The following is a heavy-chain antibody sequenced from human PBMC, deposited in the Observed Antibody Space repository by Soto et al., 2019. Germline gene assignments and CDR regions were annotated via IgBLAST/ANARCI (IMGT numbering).Heavy chain of an antibody. Sequence: QVQLVQSGAEVKKPGSSVKVSCKASGVSFSSYPLSWVRQAPGQGLEWVGEIIPTFGSADYAQKFEGRVTITADESTSIVYRELNSLRSEDTAVYFCANRGHYFHSSEYTWLDPWGQGTLVIVSS. CDR1: GVSFSSYP. V-gene: IGHV1-69*01. CDR3: ANRGHYFHSSEYTWLDP. D-gene: IGHD6-19*01. CDR2: IIPTFGSA. J-gene: IGHJ5*02.